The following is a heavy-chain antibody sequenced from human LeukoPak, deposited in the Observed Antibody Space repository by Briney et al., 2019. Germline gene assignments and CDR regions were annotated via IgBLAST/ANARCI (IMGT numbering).Heavy chain of an antibody. CDR1: GGSFSGYY. D-gene: IGHD6-6*01. V-gene: IGHV4-59*10. CDR2: VFTSGIISGNT. J-gene: IGHJ4*02. CDR3: ARVEYSSSSLVFDY. Sequence: PSETLSLTCAVYGGSFSGYYWSWIRQPPGKGLEWIGRVFTSGIISGNTNYNPSLKSRVTISVDTSKNQFSLKLSSVTAADTAVYYCARVEYSSSSLVFDYWGQGTLVTVSS.